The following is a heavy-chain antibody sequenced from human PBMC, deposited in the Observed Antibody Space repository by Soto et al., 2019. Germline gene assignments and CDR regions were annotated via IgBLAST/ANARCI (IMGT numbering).Heavy chain of an antibody. J-gene: IGHJ5*02. V-gene: IGHV1-69*01. Sequence: QVQLVQSGAEVKKPGSSVKVSCKASGGTFSSYAISWVRQAPGQGLEWMGGIIPIFGPANYAQKFQGRVTITADESTSTAYMELSSLRSEDTAVYYCARVLVRAYTAMRGMWTFSWFDPWGQGTLVTVSS. CDR3: ARVLVRAYTAMRGMWTFSWFDP. CDR1: GGTFSSYA. D-gene: IGHD5-18*01. CDR2: IIPIFGPA.